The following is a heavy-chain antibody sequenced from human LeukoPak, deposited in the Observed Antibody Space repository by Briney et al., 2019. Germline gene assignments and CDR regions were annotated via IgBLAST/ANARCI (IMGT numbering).Heavy chain of an antibody. CDR2: ISWNSGSI. D-gene: IGHD3-22*01. V-gene: IGHV3-9*01. CDR3: AKDIRRYDSSGGFDY. Sequence: PGGSLRLSCAASGFTFDDYAMHWVRQAPGKGLEWVSGISWNSGSIGYADSVKGRFTISRDNAKNSLYLQMNSLRAEDTALYYCAKDIRRYDSSGGFDYWGQGTLVTVSS. CDR1: GFTFDDYA. J-gene: IGHJ4*02.